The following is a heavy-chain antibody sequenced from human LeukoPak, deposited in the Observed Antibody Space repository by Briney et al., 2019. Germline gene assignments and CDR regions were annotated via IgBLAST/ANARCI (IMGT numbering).Heavy chain of an antibody. CDR1: GHSVSTNSVA. J-gene: IGHJ3*02. CDR3: ARGREFAFDT. V-gene: IGHV6-1*01. CDR2: TYYRSKWFS. Sequence: SQTLSLTCAISGHSVSTNSVAWHWIRQSPSRGLEWLGRTYYRSKWFSDYALFVKSRMTINPDTSKNQFSLQLNSVIPEDTAVYYCARGREFAFDTWGQGTMVTVSS.